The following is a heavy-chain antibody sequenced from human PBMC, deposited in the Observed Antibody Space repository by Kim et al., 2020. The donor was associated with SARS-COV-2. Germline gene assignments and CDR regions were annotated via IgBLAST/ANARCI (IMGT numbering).Heavy chain of an antibody. Sequence: SETLSLTCTVSGGSVSSGSYYWSWIRQPPGKGLEWIGYIYYSGSTNYNPSLKSRVTISVDTSKNQFSLKLSSVTAADTAVYYCARGRPPRNWFDPWGQGTLVTVSS. CDR1: GGSVSSGSYY. CDR3: ARGRPPRNWFDP. CDR2: IYYSGST. J-gene: IGHJ5*02. V-gene: IGHV4-61*01.